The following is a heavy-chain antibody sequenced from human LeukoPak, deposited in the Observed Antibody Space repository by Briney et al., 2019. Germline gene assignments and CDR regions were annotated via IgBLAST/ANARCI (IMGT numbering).Heavy chain of an antibody. CDR1: EFTFSSYS. D-gene: IGHD1-26*01. Sequence: GGSLRLSCVASEFTFSSYSMSWVRQAPGKGLEWVANIKEDGSEKYYVDSVKGRFTISRDNAKNSLYLQMNSLRVEDTAVYYCASEGVVGGAAHFDSWGQGTLVPVSS. V-gene: IGHV3-7*01. CDR3: ASEGVVGGAAHFDS. J-gene: IGHJ4*02. CDR2: IKEDGSEK.